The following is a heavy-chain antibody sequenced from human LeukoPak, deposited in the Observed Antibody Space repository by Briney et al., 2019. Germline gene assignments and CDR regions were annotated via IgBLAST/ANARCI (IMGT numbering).Heavy chain of an antibody. D-gene: IGHD3-22*01. CDR3: ARRDYYDSSGYRWDYFDY. CDR2: IYYSGST. V-gene: IGHV4-59*08. Sequence: KPSETLSLTCTVSGGSISSYYWSWIRQPPGKGLEWIGYIYYSGSTNYNPSLKSRVTISVDTSKNQFSLKLSSVTAADTAVYYCARRDYYDSSGYRWDYFDYRGQGTLVTVSS. J-gene: IGHJ4*02. CDR1: GGSISSYY.